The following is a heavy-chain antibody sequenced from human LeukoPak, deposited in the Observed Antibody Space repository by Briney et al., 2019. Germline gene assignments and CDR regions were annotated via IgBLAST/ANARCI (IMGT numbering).Heavy chain of an antibody. CDR1: GYSFTTYC. CDR2: IFPEDSET. D-gene: IGHD3-10*01. CDR3: ARGSGSYYDDYFYGMDV. J-gene: IGHJ6*02. Sequence: GESLKISCKGTGYSFTTYCIGWVRQMPGKGLEWVGIIFPEDSETRYSPSSQGQVTISVDKSISTAFLQWSSLKASDTAMYYCARGSGSYYDDYFYGMDVWGQGTTVTVSS. V-gene: IGHV5-51*01.